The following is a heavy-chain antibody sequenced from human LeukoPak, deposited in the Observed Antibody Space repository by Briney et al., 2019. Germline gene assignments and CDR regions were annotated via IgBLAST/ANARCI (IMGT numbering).Heavy chain of an antibody. CDR2: IGGSGVST. D-gene: IGHD5-12*01. CDR3: AKLVATISD. CDR1: GFTFSNYA. V-gene: IGHV3-23*01. Sequence: GGSLRLFCAASGFTFSNYAMSWVRQAPGKGLEWVSSIGGSGVSTYYADSVKGRFTISRDNSKNTLYLQMDSLRAEDTAVYYCAKLVATISDWGQGTLVIVSS. J-gene: IGHJ4*02.